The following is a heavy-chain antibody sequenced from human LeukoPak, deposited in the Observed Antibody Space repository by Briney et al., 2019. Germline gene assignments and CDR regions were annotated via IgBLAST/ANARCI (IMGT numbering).Heavy chain of an antibody. J-gene: IGHJ4*02. CDR1: GFTFGDYA. CDR2: IRSKAYGGTT. Sequence: PGRSLRLSCTASGFTFGDYAMSWFRQAPGKGLEWVGFIRSKAYGGTTECAASVKGRFTISRDDSKSIAYLQMNSLKTEDTAVYYCTRVGAEYYFDYWGQGTLVTVSS. D-gene: IGHD1-26*01. CDR3: TRVGAEYYFDY. V-gene: IGHV3-49*03.